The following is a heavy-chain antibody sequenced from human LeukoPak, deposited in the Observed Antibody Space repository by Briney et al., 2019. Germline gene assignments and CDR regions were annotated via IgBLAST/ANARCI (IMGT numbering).Heavy chain of an antibody. CDR2: IDWDDYK. V-gene: IGHV2-70*11. Sequence: SGPTLVNPTQPLTLTCTLSGFSLNTSGMCVSWIRQPPGKALEWLARIDWDDYKYYITSLKTRLTISKDTSKNQVVLTMTNMDPVDTATYYCARIRSMPGYYFDYWGQGTLVTVSS. CDR1: GFSLNTSGMC. J-gene: IGHJ4*02. CDR3: ARIRSMPGYYFDY. D-gene: IGHD2/OR15-2a*01.